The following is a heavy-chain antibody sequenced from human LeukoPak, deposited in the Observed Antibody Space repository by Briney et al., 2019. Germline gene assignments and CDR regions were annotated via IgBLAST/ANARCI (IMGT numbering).Heavy chain of an antibody. CDR1: GGSVSSGSYY. Sequence: SETLSLTCTVSGGSVSSGSYYWSWIRQPPGKGLEWLGYIYYSGSTNYNPSLKSRVTISVDTSKNQFSLKLSSVTAADTAVYYCARDPGFWSGYYTYYYYGMDVWGQGTTVTVSS. V-gene: IGHV4-61*01. J-gene: IGHJ6*02. CDR3: ARDPGFWSGYYTYYYYGMDV. D-gene: IGHD3-3*01. CDR2: IYYSGST.